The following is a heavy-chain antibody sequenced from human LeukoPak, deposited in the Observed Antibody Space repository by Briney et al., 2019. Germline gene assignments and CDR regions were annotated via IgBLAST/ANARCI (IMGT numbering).Heavy chain of an antibody. CDR2: ILHTGIT. Sequence: PSETLSLTCAVSGGSISPYWWSWVRHPPGKSLEWIGEILHTGITNYNPSLKSRCTISLDKSKNQFSLKVTSVTAADTAVYYCVRNGAYNLDYWGLGTLVTVSS. J-gene: IGHJ4*02. CDR3: VRNGAYNLDY. D-gene: IGHD1-14*01. V-gene: IGHV4-4*02. CDR1: GGSISPYW.